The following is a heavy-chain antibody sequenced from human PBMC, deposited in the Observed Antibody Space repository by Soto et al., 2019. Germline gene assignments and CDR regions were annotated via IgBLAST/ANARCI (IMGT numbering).Heavy chain of an antibody. V-gene: IGHV4-59*01. J-gene: IGHJ3*02. D-gene: IGHD3-3*01. CDR3: ASGVVSDAFDI. CDR1: GGSISSYY. Sequence: PSETLSLTCTVSGGSISSYYWSWVRQPPGKGLEWIGYIYYSGSTNYNPSLKSRVTISVDTSKNQFSLKLSSVTAADTAVYYCASGVVSDAFDIWGQGTMVTVSS. CDR2: IYYSGST.